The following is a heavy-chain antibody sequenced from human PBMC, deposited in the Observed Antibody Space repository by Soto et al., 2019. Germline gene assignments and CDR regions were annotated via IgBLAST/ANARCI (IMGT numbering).Heavy chain of an antibody. CDR2: ISYDGSNK. CDR3: TKDCQSIIIPSAIGYFDF. D-gene: IGHD1-20*01. J-gene: IGHJ4*02. CDR1: GFTFSAYA. Sequence: QVQLVESGGGVVQPGRSLRLSCAASGFTFSAYAMHWVRQAPGKGLEWVAVISYDGSNKYYAVSVKDRFSISRDKDTLFLQMNSLRPEDTAVYFCTKDCQSIIIPSAIGYFDFWGQGSLVTVSS. V-gene: IGHV3-30*18.